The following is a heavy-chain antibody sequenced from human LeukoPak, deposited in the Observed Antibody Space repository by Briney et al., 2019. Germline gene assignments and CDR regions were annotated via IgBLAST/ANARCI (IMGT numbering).Heavy chain of an antibody. Sequence: ASVKVSCKASGYTFTGHYMHWVRQAPGQGLEWMGWINPNSGGTNYAQKFQGRVTMTRDTSISTAYMELSRLRSDDTAVYYCARDDFWSGYHSDYWGQGTLVTVSS. CDR2: INPNSGGT. V-gene: IGHV1-2*02. CDR1: GYTFTGHY. J-gene: IGHJ4*02. D-gene: IGHD3-3*01. CDR3: ARDDFWSGYHSDY.